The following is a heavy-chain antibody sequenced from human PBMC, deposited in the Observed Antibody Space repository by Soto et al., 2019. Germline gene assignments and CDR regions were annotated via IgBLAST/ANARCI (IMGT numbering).Heavy chain of an antibody. CDR1: GGSISSSSYY. CDR2: VYYSGST. Sequence: SETLSLTCTVSGGSISSSSYYWGWIRQPPGKGLEWIGSVYYSGSTYYNPSLKSRVTISVDTSKNQFSLKLSSVTAADTAVYYCSLMVYAIRDYYGMDVWGQGTTVTVSS. D-gene: IGHD2-8*01. J-gene: IGHJ6*02. CDR3: SLMVYAIRDYYGMDV. V-gene: IGHV4-39*01.